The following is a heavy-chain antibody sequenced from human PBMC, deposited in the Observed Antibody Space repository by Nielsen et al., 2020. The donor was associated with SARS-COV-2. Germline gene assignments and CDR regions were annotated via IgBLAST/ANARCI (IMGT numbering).Heavy chain of an antibody. CDR3: ARGLQYFEAYYFDY. J-gene: IGHJ4*02. CDR2: ISGTTTYI. CDR1: GFTFNNYD. V-gene: IGHV3-21*01. Sequence: GESLKISCAASGFTFNNYDMHWVRQAPGQGLEWVASISGTTTYIYYADSLKGRFTISRDNVNNLLFLQMNSLRAEDTALYYCARGLQYFEAYYFDYWGQGTLVTVSS. D-gene: IGHD3-9*01.